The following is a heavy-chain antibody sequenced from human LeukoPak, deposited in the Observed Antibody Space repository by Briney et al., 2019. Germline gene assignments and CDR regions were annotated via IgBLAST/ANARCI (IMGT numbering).Heavy chain of an antibody. D-gene: IGHD3-10*01. V-gene: IGHV4-39*07. J-gene: IGHJ5*02. CDR3: ASNADSDITMVRGSEVNWFDP. CDR1: GGSISSSSYY. CDR2: IYYSGST. Sequence: SETLSLTCTVSGGSISSSSYYWGWIRQPPGKGLEWIGSIYYSGSTYYNPSLKSRATISVDTSKNQFSLKLSSVTAADTAVYYCASNADSDITMVRGSEVNWFDPWGQGTLVTVSS.